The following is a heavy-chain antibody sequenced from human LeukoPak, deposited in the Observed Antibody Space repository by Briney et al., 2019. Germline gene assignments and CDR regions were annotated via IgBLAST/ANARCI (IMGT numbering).Heavy chain of an antibody. V-gene: IGHV4-59*01. CDR1: GGSISSYS. CDR3: ASEGRVEYFQH. Sequence: PSETLSLTCTVYGGSISSYSWSWSRQPPGKGLEWIGYIYYSGSTNYNPSLKSRVTISVDTSKNQFSLKLSSVTAADTAVYYCASEGRVEYFQHWGQGTLLTVSS. CDR2: IYYSGST. J-gene: IGHJ1*01.